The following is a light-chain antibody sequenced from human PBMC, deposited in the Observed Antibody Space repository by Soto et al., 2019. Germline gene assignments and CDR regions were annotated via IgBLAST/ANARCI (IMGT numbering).Light chain of an antibody. CDR3: LLSYSGARVVV. J-gene: IGLJ2*01. Sequence: QAVVTQEPSLTVSPGGTVTLTCGSSTGAVTSGHYPYWFQQKPGQAPRTLIYDTSNKHSWTPARFSGSLLGGKAALTLSGAQPEDEAEYYCLLSYSGARVVVFGGGTKLTV. CDR2: DTS. CDR1: TGAVTSGHY. V-gene: IGLV7-46*01.